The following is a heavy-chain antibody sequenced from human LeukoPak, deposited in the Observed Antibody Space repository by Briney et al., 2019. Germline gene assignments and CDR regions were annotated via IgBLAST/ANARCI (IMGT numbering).Heavy chain of an antibody. CDR3: ARRRLEKGTTVTSAFDY. V-gene: IGHV2-5*01. D-gene: IGHD4-17*01. Sequence: ACPTLVKPTQSLRLSCTFSGFSVTTSGVGVGWIRQPPGKALECLALIYWNDGKDYSPSLRSRLTITKDISKNQVVLTMTNMDPVDTATYFCARRRLEKGTTVTSAFDYWGQGTLVTVSS. J-gene: IGHJ4*02. CDR1: GFSVTTSGVG. CDR2: IYWNDGK.